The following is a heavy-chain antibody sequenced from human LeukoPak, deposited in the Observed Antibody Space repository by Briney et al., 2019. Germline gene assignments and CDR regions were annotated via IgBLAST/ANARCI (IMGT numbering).Heavy chain of an antibody. CDR1: GFTANNNY. Sequence: PGGSLRLSCAGSGFTANNNYMSWVRQAPGKGLEWVSVIYSGGSTYYADSVKGRFTISRDNSKNTLYLQMNSLRVEDTAVYYCAMGATSWSGYSFPKIFQHWGRGTLVTVSS. D-gene: IGHD3-3*01. CDR3: AMGATSWSGYSFPKIFQH. V-gene: IGHV3-53*01. J-gene: IGHJ1*01. CDR2: IYSGGST.